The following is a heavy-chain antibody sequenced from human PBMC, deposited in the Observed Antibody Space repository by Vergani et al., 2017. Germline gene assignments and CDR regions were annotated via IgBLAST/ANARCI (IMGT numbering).Heavy chain of an antibody. J-gene: IGHJ4*02. D-gene: IGHD3-10*01. V-gene: IGHV3-21*01. Sequence: EVQLVESGGGLVKPGGSLRLSCAASGFTFSSYSMNWVRQAPGKGLEWVSSISSSSSYIYYADSVKGRFTISRDNSKNTLYLQMNSLRVEDTAVYYCAKDKGSGSYPDYWGQGTLVTVSS. CDR2: ISSSSSYI. CDR1: GFTFSSYS. CDR3: AKDKGSGSYPDY.